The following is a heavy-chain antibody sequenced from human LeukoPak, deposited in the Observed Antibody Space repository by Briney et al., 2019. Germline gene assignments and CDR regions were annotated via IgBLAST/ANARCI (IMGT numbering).Heavy chain of an antibody. J-gene: IGHJ4*02. D-gene: IGHD1-26*01. CDR2: ISGSGGST. Sequence: SGGSLRLSCAASGFTFSSYAMSWVRQAPGKGLELVSAISGSGGSTYYADSVKGRFTISRDNSKNTLDLQMNSLRADDTAVYYCAKGPSGSFYPGYFDYWGQGTPLTVSS. V-gene: IGHV3-23*01. CDR3: AKGPSGSFYPGYFDY. CDR1: GFTFSSYA.